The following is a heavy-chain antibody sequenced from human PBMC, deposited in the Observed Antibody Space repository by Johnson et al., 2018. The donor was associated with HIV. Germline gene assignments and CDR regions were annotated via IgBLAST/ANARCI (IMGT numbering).Heavy chain of an antibody. D-gene: IGHD3-9*01. CDR2: VYSVGSQ. CDR3: SRGYILTGYSGAFDL. V-gene: IGHV3-66*01. J-gene: IGHJ3*01. Sequence: VQLVESGGCLVQPGGSLRLSCAASGFTVSRNYMSWVLQALGKGLEWVSVVYSVGSQDYEDSVKGRFTVSRDNSKNTVYLKMNSLRDEDTAVYYCSRGYILTGYSGAFDLWGQGTMVTVSS. CDR1: GFTVSRNY.